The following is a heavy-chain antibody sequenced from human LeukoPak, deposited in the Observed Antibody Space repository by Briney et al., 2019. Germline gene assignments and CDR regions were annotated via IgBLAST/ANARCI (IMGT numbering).Heavy chain of an antibody. CDR3: ARSAVDTADFDY. V-gene: IGHV4-4*07. CDR1: SGSINDYF. D-gene: IGHD3-22*01. J-gene: IGHJ4*02. CDR2: ISTSGST. Sequence: SETLSLTCTASSGSINDYFWSWIRQPAGRGLEWIGRISTSGSTNYNPALRSRVTMSIDTSTIQFSLKLSSVTAADTAVYYCARSAVDTADFDYWGQGTLVTVSS.